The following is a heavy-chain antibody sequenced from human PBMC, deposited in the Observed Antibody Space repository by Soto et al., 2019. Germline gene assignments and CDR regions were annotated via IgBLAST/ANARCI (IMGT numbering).Heavy chain of an antibody. Sequence: PGESLKISCTASGYSFPNYWIGWVRQVPGQGLEWMGIIYPGDSDTKYSPSFQGQVTITADTSISTAYLQWRSLRASDTAMYYCARLGFPGAIYFDSWGLGTLVTVSS. CDR3: ARLGFPGAIYFDS. J-gene: IGHJ4*02. CDR2: IYPGDSDT. V-gene: IGHV5-51*01. CDR1: GYSFPNYW.